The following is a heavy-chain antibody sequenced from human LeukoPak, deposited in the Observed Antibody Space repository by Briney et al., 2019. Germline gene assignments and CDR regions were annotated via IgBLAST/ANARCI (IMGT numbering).Heavy chain of an antibody. J-gene: IGHJ4*02. CDR2: INHSGGT. Sequence: SETLSLTCAVYGGSFSDYSWTWIRQPPGKGLQWIGEINHSGGTNHNPSLMSRVIMSVDTSKNQISLKVSSVTAADTAVYYCARVHGHVVVPAATNFDYWGQGTLVTVSS. CDR1: GGSFSDYS. CDR3: ARVHGHVVVPAATNFDY. V-gene: IGHV4-34*01. D-gene: IGHD2-2*01.